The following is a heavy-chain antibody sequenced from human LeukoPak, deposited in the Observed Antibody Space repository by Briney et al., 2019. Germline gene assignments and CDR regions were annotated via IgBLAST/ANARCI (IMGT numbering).Heavy chain of an antibody. CDR2: IRYDGSNK. CDR1: GFTFSSYG. D-gene: IGHD3-10*01. CDR3: AKVVVSSGSYNDY. J-gene: IGHJ4*02. Sequence: GGSLRLSCAASGFTFSSYGMHWVRQAPGKGLEWVAFIRYDGSNKYYADSVKGRFTISRDNSKNTLYLQMNSLRAEDTAVYYCAKVVVSSGSYNDYWGQGTLVTVSS. V-gene: IGHV3-30*02.